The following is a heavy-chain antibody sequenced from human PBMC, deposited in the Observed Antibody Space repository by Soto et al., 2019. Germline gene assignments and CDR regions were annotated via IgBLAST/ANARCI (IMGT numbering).Heavy chain of an antibody. V-gene: IGHV4-59*01. CDR2: IYYSGST. CDR1: GGSISSYY. Sequence: SETLSLTCTVSGGSISSYYWSWIRQPPGKGLEWIGYIYYSGSTNYNPSLKSRVTISVDTSKNQFSLKLSSVTAADTAVYYCARGVAATITSGFDYWGQGTLVTVSS. D-gene: IGHD5-12*01. J-gene: IGHJ4*02. CDR3: ARGVAATITSGFDY.